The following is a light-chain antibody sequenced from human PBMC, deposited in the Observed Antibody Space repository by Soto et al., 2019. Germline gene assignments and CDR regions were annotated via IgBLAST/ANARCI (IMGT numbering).Light chain of an antibody. CDR3: LQHYRYPRT. V-gene: IGKV1-17*01. CDR2: AAY. J-gene: IGKJ1*01. Sequence: IQMTQSPSSLSASVGDRVTITCTTSQVTRSDLGWYQQKPAKAPKRLIYAAYTLQSGVPSRFSGSGSGTEFTLTISSLQAEDFATYYCLQHYRYPRTFGQGTKVDIK. CDR1: QVTRSD.